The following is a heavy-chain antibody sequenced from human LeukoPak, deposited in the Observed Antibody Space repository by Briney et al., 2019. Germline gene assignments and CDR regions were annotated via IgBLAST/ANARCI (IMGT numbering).Heavy chain of an antibody. CDR2: IYSGST. CDR3: ARRAGAYSHPYDY. V-gene: IGHV3-53*01. J-gene: IGHJ4*02. CDR1: GFTFTSNS. D-gene: IGHD4/OR15-4a*01. Sequence: GGSLRLSCTVSGFTFTSNSMSWVRQAPGKGLEWVSFIYSGSTHYSNSVTGRFTISRDNAKNTLYLQMNSLRAEDTAVYYCARRAGAYSHPYDYWGQGTLVTVSS.